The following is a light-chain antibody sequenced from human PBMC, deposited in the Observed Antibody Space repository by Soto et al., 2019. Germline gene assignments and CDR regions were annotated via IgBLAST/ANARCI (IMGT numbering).Light chain of an antibody. V-gene: IGKV3-15*01. CDR3: QQYNNWPPYT. Sequence: EIEMTQSPASLSASLGERATISCRASQSLSSNLAWYQQKPGKAPKLLIYGASTMPTGIPARFSGSGSGTELTPTTSSLQSEDFLVSYCQQYNNWPPYTFGQGTKLEIK. CDR2: GAS. J-gene: IGKJ2*01. CDR1: QSLSSN.